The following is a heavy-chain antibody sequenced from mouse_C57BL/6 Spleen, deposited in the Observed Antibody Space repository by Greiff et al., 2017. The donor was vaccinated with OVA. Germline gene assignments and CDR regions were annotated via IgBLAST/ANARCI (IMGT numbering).Heavy chain of an antibody. J-gene: IGHJ3*01. V-gene: IGHV5-4*01. Sequence: DVMLVESGGGLVKPGGSLKLSCAASGFTFSSYAMSWVRQTPEKRLEWVATISDGGSYTYYPDNVKGRFTISRDNAKNNLYLQMSHLKSEDTAMYYCAREGGDYDYAFAYWGQGTLVTVSA. CDR1: GFTFSSYA. CDR3: AREGGDYDYAFAY. D-gene: IGHD2-4*01. CDR2: ISDGGSYT.